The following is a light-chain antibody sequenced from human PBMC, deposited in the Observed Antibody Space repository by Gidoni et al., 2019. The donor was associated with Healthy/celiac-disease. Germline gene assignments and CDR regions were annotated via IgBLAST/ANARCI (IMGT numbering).Light chain of an antibody. J-gene: IGKJ1*01. CDR3: QQYGSSPTWT. V-gene: IGKV3-20*01. CDR1: QSVSSSY. CDR2: GAS. Sequence: EIVLTQSPGTLSLSPGERATRSCRASQSVSSSYLAWYQQEPGQAPRLLIYGASSRATGIPDRFSGSGSGTDFTLTISRLEPEDFAVYYCQQYGSSPTWTFGQGTKVEIK.